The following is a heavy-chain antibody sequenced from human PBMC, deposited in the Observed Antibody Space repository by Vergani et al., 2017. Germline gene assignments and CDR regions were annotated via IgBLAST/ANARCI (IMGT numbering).Heavy chain of an antibody. CDR1: GFTFSSYW. J-gene: IGHJ4*02. V-gene: IGHV3-7*01. CDR3: AKDRWELQRGGLDY. Sequence: EVQLVESGGGLVQPGGSLRLSCAASGFTFSSYWMSWVRQAPGKGLEWVANIKQDGSEKYYVDSVKGRFTISRDNAKNSLYLQMNSLRAEDTAVYYCAKDRWELQRGGLDYWGQGTLVTVSS. CDR2: IKQDGSEK. D-gene: IGHD1-26*01.